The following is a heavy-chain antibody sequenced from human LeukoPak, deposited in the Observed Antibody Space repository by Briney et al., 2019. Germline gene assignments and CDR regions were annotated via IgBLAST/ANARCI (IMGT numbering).Heavy chain of an antibody. CDR3: AKAISGSYLRGPFDY. D-gene: IGHD1-26*01. V-gene: IGHV3-30-3*01. Sequence: GGSLRLSCAASGFTFSSYAMHWVRQAPGKGLEWVAVISYDGSNKYYADSVKGRFTISRDNSKNTLYLQMNSLRAEDTAVYYCAKAISGSYLRGPFDYWGQGTLVTVSS. J-gene: IGHJ4*02. CDR2: ISYDGSNK. CDR1: GFTFSSYA.